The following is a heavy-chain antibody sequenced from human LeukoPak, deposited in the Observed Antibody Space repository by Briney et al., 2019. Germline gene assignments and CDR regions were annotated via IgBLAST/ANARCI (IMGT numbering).Heavy chain of an antibody. J-gene: IGHJ5*02. CDR3: ARDRTPSIAGAPYP. D-gene: IGHD1-26*01. V-gene: IGHV1-69*04. CDR2: IIPILGIA. CDR1: GGTFSSYA. Sequence: SVKVSCKASGGTFSSYAISWVRQAPGQGLEWMGRIIPILGIANYAQKFQGRVTITADKSTSTAYMELSSLRSEDTAVYYCARDRTPSIAGAPYPWGQGTLVTVSS.